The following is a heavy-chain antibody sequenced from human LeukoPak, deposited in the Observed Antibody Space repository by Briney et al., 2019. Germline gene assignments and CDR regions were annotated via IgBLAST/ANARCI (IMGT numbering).Heavy chain of an antibody. D-gene: IGHD3-10*01. V-gene: IGHV4-34*01. Sequence: PSETLSLTCAVYGGSFSGYYWSWIRQPPGKGLEWIGEINHSGSTNYNPSLKSRVTISVDTSNNQFSLKLSSVTAADTAVYYCARVRYGSGSYYFDYWGQGTLVTVSS. CDR3: ARVRYGSGSYYFDY. J-gene: IGHJ4*02. CDR1: GGSFSGYY. CDR2: INHSGST.